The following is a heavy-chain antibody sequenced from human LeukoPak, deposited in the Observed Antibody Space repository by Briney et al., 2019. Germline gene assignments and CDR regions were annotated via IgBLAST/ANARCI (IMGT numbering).Heavy chain of an antibody. CDR3: GRRKNYYRSGSDPSDY. CDR1: GGSISSYY. J-gene: IGHJ4*02. Sequence: SETLSLTCTVSGGSISSYYWSWIRQPPGKGLEWIGYFYYSGSTNYNPSLKSRVTISVDTSKNQFSLRLSSVTAADTAVYYCGRRKNYYRSGSDPSDYWGQGTLVTVSS. CDR2: FYYSGST. V-gene: IGHV4-59*01. D-gene: IGHD3-10*01.